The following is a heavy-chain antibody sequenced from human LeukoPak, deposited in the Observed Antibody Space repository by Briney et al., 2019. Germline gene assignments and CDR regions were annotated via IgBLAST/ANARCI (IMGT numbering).Heavy chain of an antibody. D-gene: IGHD3-9*01. V-gene: IGHV1-18*01. CDR2: ISAYNGNT. CDR1: GYTFTSYG. J-gene: IGHJ4*02. CDR3: ARGTYYAILTGFRTHRPFEY. Sequence: ASVKVSCKASGYTFTSYGINWVRQAPGQGLEWVGWISAYNGNTNYAQKLQGRVTMTTDTSTSTAYMELRNLRSDDTAVYYCARGTYYAILTGFRTHRPFEYWGQGTLVTVSS.